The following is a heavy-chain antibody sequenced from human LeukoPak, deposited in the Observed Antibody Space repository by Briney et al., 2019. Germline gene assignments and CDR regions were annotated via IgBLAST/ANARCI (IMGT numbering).Heavy chain of an antibody. J-gene: IGHJ4*02. V-gene: IGHV3-7*01. CDR3: ARVEASGYDYGAFDY. D-gene: IGHD5-12*01. CDR2: IKDDGSGK. Sequence: GGSLRLSCAASGFTFSNYWMSWVRQAPGKGLEWVANIKDDGSGKYYVDSLKGRFTISRDNAKNSLYLQMNSLRAEDTAVYYCARVEASGYDYGAFDYWGQGTLVTVSS. CDR1: GFTFSNYW.